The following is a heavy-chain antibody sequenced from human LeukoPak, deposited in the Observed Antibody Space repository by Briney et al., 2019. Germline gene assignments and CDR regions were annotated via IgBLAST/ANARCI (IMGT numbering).Heavy chain of an antibody. V-gene: IGHV3-74*01. CDR2: VNNDGSTT. CDR1: GFTFSSYW. CDR3: LAAAGTIG. D-gene: IGHD6-13*01. J-gene: IGHJ4*02. Sequence: PGRSLRLSCAASGFTFSSYWMHWVRQAPGKGLVWVSRVNNDGSTTNYADSVKGRFTISRDNTKNTLYLQMNSLRAEDTAVYFCLAAAGTIGWGQGTLVTVSS.